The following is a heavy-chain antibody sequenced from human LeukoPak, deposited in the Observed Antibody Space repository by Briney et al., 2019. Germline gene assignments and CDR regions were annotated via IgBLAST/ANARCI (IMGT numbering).Heavy chain of an antibody. CDR2: ISSSSSYT. CDR3: AKDRGSLAAAGSLNYYFDY. V-gene: IGHV3-11*06. D-gene: IGHD6-13*01. J-gene: IGHJ4*02. CDR1: GFTFSDYY. Sequence: GGSLRLSCAVSGFTFSDYYMSWIRQAPGKGLEWVSYISSSSSYTNYADSVKGRFTISRDNAKNSLYLQMNSLRAEDTAVYYCAKDRGSLAAAGSLNYYFDYWGQGTLVTVSS.